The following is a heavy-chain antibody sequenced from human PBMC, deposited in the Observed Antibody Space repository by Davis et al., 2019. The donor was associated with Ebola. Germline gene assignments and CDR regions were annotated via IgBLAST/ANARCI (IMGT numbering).Heavy chain of an antibody. CDR2: ISAYNGNT. CDR3: ARGITMVRSASWFDP. J-gene: IGHJ5*02. D-gene: IGHD3-10*01. Sequence: ASVKVSCKASGYTFTSYGISWARQAPGQGLEWMGWISAYNGNTNYAQKLQGRVTMTTDTSTSTAYMELRSLRSDDTAVYYCARGITMVRSASWFDPWGQGTLVTVSS. CDR1: GYTFTSYG. V-gene: IGHV1-18*01.